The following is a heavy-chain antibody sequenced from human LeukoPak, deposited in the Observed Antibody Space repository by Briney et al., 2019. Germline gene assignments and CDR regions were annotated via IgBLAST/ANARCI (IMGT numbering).Heavy chain of an antibody. D-gene: IGHD3-22*01. V-gene: IGHV1-46*01. J-gene: IGHJ4*02. Sequence: ASVKVSCKASGYTFTSYYMHWVRQAPGQGLEWMGIINPSGGSTSYAQKFQGRVTMTRDMSTSTVYMGLRSLRSDDTAVYYCARDWGSSGYIFDYWGQGTLVTVSS. CDR3: ARDWGSSGYIFDY. CDR1: GYTFTSYY. CDR2: INPSGGST.